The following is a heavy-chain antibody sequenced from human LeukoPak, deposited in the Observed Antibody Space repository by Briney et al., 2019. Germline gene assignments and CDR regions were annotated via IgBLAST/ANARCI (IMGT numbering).Heavy chain of an antibody. V-gene: IGHV1-69*06. D-gene: IGHD5-24*01. CDR3: ASGGGLQLYSEEKYYYYYMDV. CDR1: GGTFSSYA. CDR2: IIPIFGTA. J-gene: IGHJ6*03. Sequence: ASVKVSCKASGGTFSSYAISWVRQAPGQGLEWMGGIIPIFGTANYAQKFQGRVTITADKYTSTAYMELSSLRSEDTAVYYCASGGGLQLYSEEKYYYYYMDVWGKGTTVTVSS.